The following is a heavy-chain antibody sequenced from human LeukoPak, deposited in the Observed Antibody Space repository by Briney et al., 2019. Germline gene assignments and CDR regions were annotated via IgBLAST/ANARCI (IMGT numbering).Heavy chain of an antibody. D-gene: IGHD3-10*01. V-gene: IGHV4-39*07. CDR3: ARGGYYGSGNDFRFDP. CDR1: GASISSTSYY. Sequence: SDTLSLTCTVSGASISSTSYYWGWIRQPPGKGLEWIGSTYYRGTTYYNPSLKSRVTISVDTSKNQFSLKLSSVTAADTAIYYCARGGYYGSGNDFRFDPWGQGTLVTVSS. CDR2: TYYRGTT. J-gene: IGHJ5*02.